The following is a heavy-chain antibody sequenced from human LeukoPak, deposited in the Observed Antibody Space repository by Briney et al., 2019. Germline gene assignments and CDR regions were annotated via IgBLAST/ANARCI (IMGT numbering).Heavy chain of an antibody. J-gene: IGHJ5*02. D-gene: IGHD5-12*01. CDR3: ARDPRGYSGYENWFDP. V-gene: IGHV1-2*02. Sequence: ASVKVSCKASGYTFTGYCIHWVRQAPGQGLEWMGWINPNSGGTNYAQRYQDRVTMTRDTSISTAYMELSSLRSDDTAVYYCARDPRGYSGYENWFDPWGQGTLVTVSS. CDR1: GYTFTGYC. CDR2: INPNSGGT.